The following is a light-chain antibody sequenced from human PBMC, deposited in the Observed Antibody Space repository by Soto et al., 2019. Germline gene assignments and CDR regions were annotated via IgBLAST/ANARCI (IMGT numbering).Light chain of an antibody. CDR2: AAS. CDR1: QSIGTS. V-gene: IGKV3-20*01. J-gene: IGKJ4*01. Sequence: EVVLTQSPGTLSLSPGERATLSCRASQSIGTSLAWYRQTPGPAPRILIYAASTRATGIPDRFSGSGSGTDFTLTIYRLEPDDFAVYYCQQYGSSLPFGGGTKVEI. CDR3: QQYGSSLP.